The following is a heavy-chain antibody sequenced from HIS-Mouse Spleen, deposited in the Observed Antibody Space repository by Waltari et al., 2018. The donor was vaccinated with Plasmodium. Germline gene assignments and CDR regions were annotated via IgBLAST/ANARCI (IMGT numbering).Heavy chain of an antibody. J-gene: IGHJ2*01. CDR3: ASSWYWYFDL. D-gene: IGHD6-13*01. V-gene: IGHV3-7*01. CDR2: IKQDGSEK. Sequence: EVQLVESGGGLVQPGGSLSLSCAASGFTFRWYWMSRVRQAPGKGVEWVANIKQDGSEKYYVDSVKGRFTISRDNAKNSLYLQMNSLRAEDTAVYYCASSWYWYFDLWGRGTLVTVSS. CDR1: GFTFRWYW.